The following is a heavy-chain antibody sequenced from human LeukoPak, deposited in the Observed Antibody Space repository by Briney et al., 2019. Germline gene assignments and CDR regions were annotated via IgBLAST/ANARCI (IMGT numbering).Heavy chain of an antibody. CDR3: ARHDYGDLRFDY. J-gene: IGHJ4*02. D-gene: IGHD4-17*01. CDR2: IYYSGST. V-gene: IGHV4-39*01. Sequence: GWIXQPPGKGLEWIGSIYYSGSTYYNPSLKSRVTISVDTSKNQFSLKLSSVTAADTAVYYCARHDYGDLRFDYWGQGTLVTVSS.